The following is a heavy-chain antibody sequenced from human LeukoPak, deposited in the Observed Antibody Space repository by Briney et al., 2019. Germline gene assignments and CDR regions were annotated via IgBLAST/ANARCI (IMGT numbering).Heavy chain of an antibody. CDR1: GYTFISYA. CDR2: INTNTGNP. V-gene: IGHV7-4-1*02. D-gene: IGHD4-23*01. Sequence: GASVKVSCKTSGYTFISYAMNWVRQAPGQGLEWMGWINTNTGNPTYAQGFTGRYVFSLDTSVSTAYLQISSLKAEDTAVYYCAREVAPGGFDYWGQGTLVTVSS. J-gene: IGHJ4*02. CDR3: AREVAPGGFDY.